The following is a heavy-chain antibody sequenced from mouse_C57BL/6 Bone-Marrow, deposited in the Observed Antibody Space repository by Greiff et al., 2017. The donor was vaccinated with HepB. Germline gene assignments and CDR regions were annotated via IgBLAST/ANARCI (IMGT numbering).Heavy chain of an antibody. CDR2: ISNLAYSI. V-gene: IGHV5-15*01. CDR1: GFTFSDYG. D-gene: IGHD2-5*01. J-gene: IGHJ4*01. Sequence: DVKLQESGGGLVQPGGSLKLSCAASGFTFSDYGMAWVRQAPRKGPEWVAFISNLAYSIYYADTVTGRFTITRENAKNTLYLEISSLRSEDTAMYYCARCYSNHNYYAMDYWGQGTSVTVSS. CDR3: ARCYSNHNYYAMDY.